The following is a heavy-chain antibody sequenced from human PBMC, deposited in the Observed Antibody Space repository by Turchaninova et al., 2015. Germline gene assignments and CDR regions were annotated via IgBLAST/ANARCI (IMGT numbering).Heavy chain of an antibody. J-gene: IGHJ4*02. CDR1: GDYSSSGYF. CDR2: IYQSGST. Sequence: QVQLQESGPGRVKPSATLSLPCAVSGDYSSSGYFWGVYRQPPGTGLEGMGSIYQSGSTIYNPSLNSRVTISVDTSKTQFSLKLSSVTAADTAVYYCVRHKSALFDYWGQGTLVTVSS. V-gene: IGHV4-38-2*01. CDR3: VRHKSALFDY.